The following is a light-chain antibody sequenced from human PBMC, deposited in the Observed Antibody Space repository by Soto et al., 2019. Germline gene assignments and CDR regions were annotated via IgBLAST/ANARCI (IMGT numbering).Light chain of an antibody. CDR3: SSYTSSNTFVV. Sequence: QSVLTQPASVSGSPGQSITISCTGTSSDVDGFKYVSWYQQHPGKAPKLMIYEVSNRPSGVSNRFSGSKSGNTASLTISGLQAEDEADYYCSSYTSSNTFVVFGGGTKLTVL. V-gene: IGLV2-14*01. CDR1: SSDVDGFKY. J-gene: IGLJ2*01. CDR2: EVS.